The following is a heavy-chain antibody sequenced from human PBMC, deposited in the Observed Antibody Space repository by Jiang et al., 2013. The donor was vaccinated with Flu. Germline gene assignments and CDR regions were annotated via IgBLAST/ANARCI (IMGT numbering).Heavy chain of an antibody. CDR1: GVSINNHV. CDR2: SFQWEH. CDR3: ARQGVWGSFDAFDI. Sequence: LLKPSETLSLTCTVSGVSINNHVWSWIRQPPREGPGMDWIYSFQWEHRLQPLPLRVESPYQRTRPRTSFSLDLDSAAVADTAVYYCARQGVWGSFDAFDIWGQGTLVSVS. D-gene: IGHD3-16*01. J-gene: IGHJ3*02. V-gene: IGHV4-59*08.